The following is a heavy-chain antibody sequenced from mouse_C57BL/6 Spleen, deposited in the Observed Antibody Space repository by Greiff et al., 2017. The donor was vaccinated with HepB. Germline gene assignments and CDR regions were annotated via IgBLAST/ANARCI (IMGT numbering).Heavy chain of an antibody. D-gene: IGHD3-2*02. CDR2: INPGSGGT. CDR1: GYAFTNYL. CDR3: ARRSSGYWFAY. J-gene: IGHJ3*01. Sequence: QVQLQQSGAELVRPGTSVKVSCKASGYAFTNYLIEWVKQRPGQGLEWIGVINPGSGGTNYNEKFKGKATLTADKSSSTAYMQHSSLTSEDSAVYFCARRSSGYWFAYWGQGTLVTVSA. V-gene: IGHV1-54*01.